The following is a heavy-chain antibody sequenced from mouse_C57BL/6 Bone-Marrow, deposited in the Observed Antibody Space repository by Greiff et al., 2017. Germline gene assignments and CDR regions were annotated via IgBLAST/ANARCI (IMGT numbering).Heavy chain of an antibody. V-gene: IGHV14-1*01. Sequence: EVQLQQSGAELVRPGASVKLSCTASGFNIKDYYMHWVKQRPEQGLEWIGRIDPEDGDTEYAPKFQGKATMTADTSSNTASLQLSSLTSEDTAVYYCTTDYYGSSYLAWFAYWGQGTLVTVSA. CDR2: IDPEDGDT. CDR1: GFNIKDYY. D-gene: IGHD1-1*01. J-gene: IGHJ3*01. CDR3: TTDYYGSSYLAWFAY.